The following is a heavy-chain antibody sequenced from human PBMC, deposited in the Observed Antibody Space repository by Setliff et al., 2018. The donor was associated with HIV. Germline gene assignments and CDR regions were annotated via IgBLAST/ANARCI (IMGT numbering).Heavy chain of an antibody. CDR3: AREQYHFVVDYYYYYGMDV. V-gene: IGHV4-4*08. CDR2: IYASGSI. Sequence: SETLSLTCTVSGGSISSHCWSWIRQSPGKALEWIGYIYASGSIIYNPSLKGRAILSVDTSQNQFSLQLKHVTAADTAIYYCAREQYHFVVDYYYYYGMDVWGQGNTVTVSS. D-gene: IGHD2-15*01. CDR1: GGSISSHC. J-gene: IGHJ6*02.